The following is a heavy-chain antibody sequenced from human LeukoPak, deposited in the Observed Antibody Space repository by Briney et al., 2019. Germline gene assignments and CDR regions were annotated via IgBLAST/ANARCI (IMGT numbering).Heavy chain of an antibody. V-gene: IGHV3-15*07. CDR1: GFTFNNAW. J-gene: IGHJ4*02. CDR2: IKTKTDGGPT. CDR3: TTDIWTFRGLDY. Sequence: PGGSLRLSCAASGFTFNNAWTNWVRQAPGKGLEWIGHIKTKTDGGPTDYAAPVKGRFTISRDDSKNTVYLQMNSLKTEDTAVYYCTTDIWTFRGLDYWGQGTLVTVSS. D-gene: IGHD3/OR15-3a*01.